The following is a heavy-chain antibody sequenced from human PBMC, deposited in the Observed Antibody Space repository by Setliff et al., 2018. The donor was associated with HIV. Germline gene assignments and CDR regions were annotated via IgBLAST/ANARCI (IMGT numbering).Heavy chain of an antibody. Sequence: ASVKVSCKASGYTFINYHITWVRQAPGQGLEWVGSISASSVNTNYTQGRVTMTSDISTSTAYMELRSLRSDDSAVYFCARVPVSSYYYYMDVWGKGTTVTVSS. CDR1: GYTFINYH. D-gene: IGHD6-13*01. J-gene: IGHJ6*03. V-gene: IGHV1-18*01. CDR2: ISASSVNT. CDR3: ARVPVSSYYYYMDV.